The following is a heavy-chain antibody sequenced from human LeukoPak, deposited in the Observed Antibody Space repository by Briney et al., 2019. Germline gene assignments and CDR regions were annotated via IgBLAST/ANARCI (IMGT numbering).Heavy chain of an antibody. V-gene: IGHV1-2*02. CDR1: GYTFTSYY. CDR2: INPNNGGT. CDR3: ARDAYNDNSFDY. J-gene: IGHJ4*02. D-gene: IGHD3-22*01. Sequence: VASVKVSCKTSGYTFTSYYMHWVRQAPGQGLEWMGWINPNNGGTNYAQNFQGRVTMTSDTSISTVYMELSGLGSDDTAVYYCARDAYNDNSFDYWGQGTLVTVSS.